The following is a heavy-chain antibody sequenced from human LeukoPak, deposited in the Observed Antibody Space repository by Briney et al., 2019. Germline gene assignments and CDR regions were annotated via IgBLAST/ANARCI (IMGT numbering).Heavy chain of an antibody. D-gene: IGHD1-26*01. CDR3: AKEGRGMGAATIDY. CDR1: GFTFSSYE. J-gene: IGHJ4*02. CDR2: IKGSGTTI. V-gene: IGHV3-48*03. Sequence: PGGSLRLSCAASGFTFSSYEMNWVRQAPGKGLEWIFYIKGSGTTIYYADSVKGRFAISRDNAKNSLSLQMTSLRAEDTAVYYCAKEGRGMGAATIDYWGQGTLVTVSS.